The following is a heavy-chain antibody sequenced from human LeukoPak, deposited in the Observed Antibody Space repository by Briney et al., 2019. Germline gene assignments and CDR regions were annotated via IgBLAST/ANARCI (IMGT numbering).Heavy chain of an antibody. V-gene: IGHV1-69*13. CDR3: AREYSSSWYDAFDI. J-gene: IGHJ3*02. D-gene: IGHD6-13*01. Sequence: SVKVSCKASRGTFSSYAISWVRQAPGQGLEWMGGIIPIFGTANYAEKFQGRVTITAGESTSTAYMELSSLRSEDTAVYYCAREYSSSWYDAFDIWGQGTMVTVSS. CDR2: IIPIFGTA. CDR1: RGTFSSYA.